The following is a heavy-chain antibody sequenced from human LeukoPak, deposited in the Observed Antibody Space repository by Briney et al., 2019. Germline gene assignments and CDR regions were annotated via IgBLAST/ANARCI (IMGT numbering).Heavy chain of an antibody. CDR3: ASPYCSSTSCYTFSYDY. Sequence: WASVKVSCKAPGGTFSSYAISWVRQAPGQGLEWMGRIIPILGIANYAQKFQGRVTITADKSTSTAYMELSSLRSEDTAVYYCASPYCSSTSCYTFSYDYWGQGTLVTVSS. V-gene: IGHV1-69*04. D-gene: IGHD2-2*02. CDR2: IIPILGIA. CDR1: GGTFSSYA. J-gene: IGHJ4*02.